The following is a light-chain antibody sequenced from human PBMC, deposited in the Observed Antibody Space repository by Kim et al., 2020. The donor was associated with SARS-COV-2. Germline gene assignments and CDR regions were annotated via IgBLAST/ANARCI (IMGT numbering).Light chain of an antibody. CDR2: RAS. V-gene: IGKV3-15*01. J-gene: IGKJ1*01. CDR3: HQYNTWPRT. Sequence: VSEGERVTLSCRASQNVNSDVAWYRQTPGQPPKLLVYRASFRASGVPARFSGSGSGTEFALTITSVQSEDFAVYYCHQYNTWPRTFGLGTKVDIK. CDR1: QNVNSD.